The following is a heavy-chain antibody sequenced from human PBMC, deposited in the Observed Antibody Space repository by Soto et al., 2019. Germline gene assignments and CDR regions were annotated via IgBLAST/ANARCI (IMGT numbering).Heavy chain of an antibody. V-gene: IGHV1-18*04. D-gene: IGHD6-13*01. J-gene: IGHJ4*02. CDR2: ISTYNGNT. CDR3: AREGAHSTGWYDYFNQ. Sequence: QVQLVQSGGEVKKPGASVNISCKATGYTFISYSITWVRQAPGQGLEWMGWISTYNGNTKCAQSLQGRVTLTRDTSTNTAFMEIRGLRSDDTAIYYCAREGAHSTGWYDYFNQWGQGTLVAVSS. CDR1: GYTFISYS.